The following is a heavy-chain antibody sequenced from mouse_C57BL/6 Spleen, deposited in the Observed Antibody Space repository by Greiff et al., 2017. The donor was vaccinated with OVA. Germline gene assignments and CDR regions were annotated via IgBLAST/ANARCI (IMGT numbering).Heavy chain of an antibody. V-gene: IGHV1-55*01. D-gene: IGHD1-1*01. CDR2: IYPGSGST. J-gene: IGHJ4*01. CDR1: GYTFTSYW. CDR3: ARLEDYYGSRAMDY. Sequence: QVQLQQPGAELVKPGASVKMSCKASGYTFTSYWITWVKQRPGQGLEWIGDIYPGSGSTNYNEKFKSKATLTVDTSSSTAYMQLSSLTSEDSAVYYCARLEDYYGSRAMDYWGQGTSVTVSS.